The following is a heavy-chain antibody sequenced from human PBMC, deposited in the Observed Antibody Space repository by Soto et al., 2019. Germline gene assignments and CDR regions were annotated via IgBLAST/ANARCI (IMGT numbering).Heavy chain of an antibody. CDR1: GGTFSSYT. CDR3: ARVVSSTSCYGGCYYYGMDV. Sequence: GASVKVSCKASGGTFSSYTISWVRQAPGQGLEWMGRIIPILGIANYAQKFQGRVTITADKSTSTAYMELSSLRSEDTAVYYCARVVSSTSCYGGCYYYGMDVWGQGTTVTVS. CDR2: IIPILGIA. D-gene: IGHD2-2*01. V-gene: IGHV1-69*02. J-gene: IGHJ6*02.